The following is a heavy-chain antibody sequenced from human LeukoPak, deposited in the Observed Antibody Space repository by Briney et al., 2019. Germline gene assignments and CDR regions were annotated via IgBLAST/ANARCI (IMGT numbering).Heavy chain of an antibody. CDR1: GFTVSSDW. J-gene: IGHJ4*02. V-gene: IGHV3-74*01. CDR3: SKDLGL. CDR2: TNPDGTYI. Sequence: PGGSLRLSCAASGFTVSSDWMYWVRQAPGKGPVWVSRTNPDGTYIDYADSVKGRFTISRDDAKNTLYLQMNSLRADDTALYYCSKDLGLWGRGTLVTVSS. D-gene: IGHD1-26*01.